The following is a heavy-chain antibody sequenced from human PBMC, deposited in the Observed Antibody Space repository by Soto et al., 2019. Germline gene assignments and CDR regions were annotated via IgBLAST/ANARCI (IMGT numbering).Heavy chain of an antibody. CDR3: AREGNHGDYYNCFDP. CDR2: IYYSAST. J-gene: IGHJ5*02. Sequence: SETLSLTCTVSGGSISSYYWSWIRQPPGKGLEWIGYIYYSASTNYNPSLNSRVTISVDTSKNQRSLKLSSVTAADTAVYYCAREGNHGDYYNCFDPWGQGTLVTVSS. V-gene: IGHV4-59*01. D-gene: IGHD4-17*01. CDR1: GGSISSYY.